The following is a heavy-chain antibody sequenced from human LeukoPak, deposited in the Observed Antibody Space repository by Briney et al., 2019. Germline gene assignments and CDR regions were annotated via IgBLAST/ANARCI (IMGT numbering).Heavy chain of an antibody. CDR2: IRSSGSPI. CDR3: ASLYGGNLYSGLDV. D-gene: IGHD4-23*01. V-gene: IGHV3-48*03. CDR1: GFTFSSYE. Sequence: GGSLRLSCAASGFTFSSYEMNWVRQAPGKGLEWLSYIRSSGSPIYYADSVKGRFTISRDNGKNSLYLQMDDLRADDTAVYYCASLYGGNLYSGLDVWGQGTTVTVSS. J-gene: IGHJ6*02.